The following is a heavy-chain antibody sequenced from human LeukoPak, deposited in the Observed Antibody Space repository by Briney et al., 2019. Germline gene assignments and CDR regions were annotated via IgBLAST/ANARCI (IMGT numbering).Heavy chain of an antibody. V-gene: IGHV1-18*01. CDR3: ARGHDGTGYYGMDV. Sequence: ASVKVSCKASGYTFTSYDISWVRQAPGQGLEWMGWISPYNDNTNYAQKLQGRVTMTTDTSTSTAYMELRSLRSDDTAVYYCARGHDGTGYYGMDVWGQGTTVTVSS. J-gene: IGHJ6*02. D-gene: IGHD1-26*01. CDR2: ISPYNDNT. CDR1: GYTFTSYD.